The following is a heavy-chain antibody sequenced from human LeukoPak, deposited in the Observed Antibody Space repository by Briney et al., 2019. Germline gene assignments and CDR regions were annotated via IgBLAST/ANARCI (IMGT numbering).Heavy chain of an antibody. CDR1: GGSISSSSYY. V-gene: IGHV4-39*07. D-gene: IGHD2-8*01. J-gene: IGHJ4*02. CDR2: IYYSGST. Sequence: SETLSLTCTVSGGSISSSSYYWGWIRQPPGKGPEWIGSIYYSGSTYYNPSLKSRVTISVDTSKNQFSLKLSSVTAADTAVYYCARDREWPVPYFDYWGQGTLVTVSS. CDR3: ARDREWPVPYFDY.